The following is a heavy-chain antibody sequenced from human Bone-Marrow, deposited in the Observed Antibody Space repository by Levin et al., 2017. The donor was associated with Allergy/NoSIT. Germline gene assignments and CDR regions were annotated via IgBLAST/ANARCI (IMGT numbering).Heavy chain of an antibody. J-gene: IGHJ4*02. Sequence: SETLSLTCIVSFFFIFLLSSYWSWIRQTPGKGLEWIGCIYYLGHTYYDRSLKSRVSISFDTSKNQLSLKLRSVTAADTAVYYCVRGGMYYHDSSGYPFDFWGQGTQVTVSS. V-gene: IGHV4-30-4*01. CDR1: FFFIFLLSSY. CDR2: IYYLGHT. D-gene: IGHD3-22*01. CDR3: VRGGMYYHDSSGYPFDF.